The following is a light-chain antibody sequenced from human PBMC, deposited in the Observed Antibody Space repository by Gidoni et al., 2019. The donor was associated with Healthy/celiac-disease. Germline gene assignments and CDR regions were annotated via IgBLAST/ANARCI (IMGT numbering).Light chain of an antibody. V-gene: IGKV4-1*01. CDR3: QQYYSTPYT. CDR1: QSVLYSSNNKNY. CDR2: WAS. J-gene: IGKJ2*01. Sequence: ITMSQSAGSPARALGERATINCKSSQSVLYSSNNKNYLAWYQQKPGQPPKLLIYWASTRESGVPDRFSGIGSGTDSTLTISSLQAEDVAVYYCQQYYSTPYTFGQGTKLEIK.